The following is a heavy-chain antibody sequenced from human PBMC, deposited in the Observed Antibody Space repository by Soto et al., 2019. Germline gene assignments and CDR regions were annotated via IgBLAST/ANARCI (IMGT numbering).Heavy chain of an antibody. J-gene: IGHJ5*02. V-gene: IGHV3-23*01. CDR2: ISGSGSKK. CDR1: GFIFENFG. CDR3: AKNQGVELVPLATVDWFDP. Sequence: VGSLRLSCAASGFIFENFGMSWVRQAPGKGLEWISSISGSGSKKYYADSVKGRFTISRDNSKSTVYLELNNLSAEDTAVYHCAKNQGVELVPLATVDWFDPWGQGSVVTVSS. D-gene: IGHD1-26*01.